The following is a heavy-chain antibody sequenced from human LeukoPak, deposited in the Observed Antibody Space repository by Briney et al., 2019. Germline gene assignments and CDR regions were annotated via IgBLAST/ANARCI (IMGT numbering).Heavy chain of an antibody. CDR2: IYTSGST. D-gene: IGHD4-17*01. CDR3: AVRSRTVTPDY. CDR1: GGSISSGSYY. V-gene: IGHV4-61*02. J-gene: IGHJ4*02. Sequence: SQTLSLTCTVSGGSISSGSYYWSWIRQPAGKGLEWIGRIYTSGSTNYNSSLKSRVTISVDTSKNQFSLKLSSVTAADTAVYYCAVRSRTVTPDYWGQGTLVTVSS.